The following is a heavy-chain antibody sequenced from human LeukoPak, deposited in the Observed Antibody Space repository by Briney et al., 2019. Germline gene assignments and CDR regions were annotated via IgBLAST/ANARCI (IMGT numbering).Heavy chain of an antibody. CDR3: AREQASGITTFGVVPYFDL. J-gene: IGHJ2*01. D-gene: IGHD3-3*01. CDR1: GGSVGCDY. V-gene: IGHV4-59*02. Sequence: WETLSPACTVYGGSVGCDYCGWVRQPPGRGVGWIRFIYSSGSSYYNASLKGRVTISVDSSMTQFSLNLTSVTAADTALNYCAREQASGITTFGVVPYFDLWGRGTLVTVSS. CDR2: IYSSGSS.